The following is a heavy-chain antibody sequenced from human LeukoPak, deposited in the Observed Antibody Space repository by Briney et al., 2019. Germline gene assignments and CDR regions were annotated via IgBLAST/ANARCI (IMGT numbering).Heavy chain of an antibody. J-gene: IGHJ3*02. CDR2: IYYSGST. V-gene: IGHV4-59*01. D-gene: IGHD3-22*01. CDR1: GGSISSYY. CDR3: ARGGYYYDSSGYWGAFDI. Sequence: SETLSLTCTVSGGSISSYYWSWIRQPPGKGLEWIGYIYYSGSTNYNPSLKSRVTISVDTSKNRFSLKLSSVTAADTAVYYCARGGYYYDSSGYWGAFDIWGQGTMVTVSS.